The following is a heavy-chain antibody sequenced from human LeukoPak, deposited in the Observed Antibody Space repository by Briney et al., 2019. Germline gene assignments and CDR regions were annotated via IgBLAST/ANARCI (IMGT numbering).Heavy chain of an antibody. CDR1: PGSVSNYY. D-gene: IGHD6-19*01. Sequence: SETLSLTCSVSPGSVSNYYWSLIRQPPGKGLEWIGYIYYSGSTNYNPSLKSRVTISVDTSKNQFSLKLSSLTAADTAVYYCAGASNSSGWYFLKYWGEGCLVTVSS. CDR3: AGASNSSGWYFLKY. V-gene: IGHV4-59*08. CDR2: IYYSGST. J-gene: IGHJ4*02.